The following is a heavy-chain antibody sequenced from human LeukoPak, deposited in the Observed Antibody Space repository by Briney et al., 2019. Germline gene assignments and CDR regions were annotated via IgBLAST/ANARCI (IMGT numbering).Heavy chain of an antibody. CDR2: ISYDGSNK. J-gene: IGHJ5*02. V-gene: IGHV3-30*18. CDR1: GFTFSSYG. CDR3: AKEFSDGSGTEPSWFDP. Sequence: GRSLRLSCAASGFTFSSYGMHWVRQAPGKGLEWVAVISYDGSNKYYADSVKGRFTISRDNSKNTLYLQMNSLRAEDTAVYYCAKEFSDGSGTEPSWFDPWGQGTLVTVSS. D-gene: IGHD3-10*01.